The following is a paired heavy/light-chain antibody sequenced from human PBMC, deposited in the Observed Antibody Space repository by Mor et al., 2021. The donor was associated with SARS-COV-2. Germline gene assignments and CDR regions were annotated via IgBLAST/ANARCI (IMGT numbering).Heavy chain of an antibody. CDR2: ISYDGSNK. Sequence: QVQLVESGGGVVQPGRSLRLSCAASGFPFSNYAMHWVRQAPGKGLEWVTIISYDGSNKYYADSVKGRFTISRDNSKNTLYLHMNSLRDEDTAVYYCARDLSKTTFYYDKRYWGQGTLVTVSS. CDR3: ARDLSKTTFYYDKRY. CDR1: GFPFSNYA. D-gene: IGHD3-22*01. J-gene: IGHJ4*02. V-gene: IGHV3-30-3*01.
Light chain of an antibody. CDR1: QSVSSSY. J-gene: IGKJ1*01. Sequence: EIVLTQSPGTLSLSPGERATLSCRASQSVSSSYLAWYQQKPGQAPRLLIYGASSRATGIPDRFSGSGSGTDFTLTISRLEPEDFAVYYCQLYGSSLPWTFGQGTKVEIK. CDR2: GAS. CDR3: QLYGSSLPWT. V-gene: IGKV3-20*01.